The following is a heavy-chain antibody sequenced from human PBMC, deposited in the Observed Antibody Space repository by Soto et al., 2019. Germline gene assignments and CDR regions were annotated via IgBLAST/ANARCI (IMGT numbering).Heavy chain of an antibody. Sequence: QVQLVESGGGVVQPGGSLRLSCAASGFTFSRYGMHWVRQGPGKGLEWVAVIWYDGSNKYYADSVKGRFTISRDNSKNTLHLQMISLRAEDTAVYYCARDDIPGITVSTYGMDVLGQGTPGTVSS. CDR1: GFTFSRYG. CDR3: ARDDIPGITVSTYGMDV. J-gene: IGHJ6*02. D-gene: IGHD6-19*01. V-gene: IGHV3-33*01. CDR2: IWYDGSNK.